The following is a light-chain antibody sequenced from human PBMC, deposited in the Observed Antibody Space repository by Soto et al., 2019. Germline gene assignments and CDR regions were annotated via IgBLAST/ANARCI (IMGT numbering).Light chain of an antibody. CDR2: DVN. CDR1: SSDVGGYNY. V-gene: IGLV2-11*01. Sequence: QSALTQPRSVYGSPGQSVTISCTGTSSDVGGYNYVSWYQQHPGKAPKLLIYDVNKRPSGVPGRFSGSKSGKTASLTISGLQAEDEADYYFCAYEGRYTVVFGGGTQLTVL. CDR3: CAYEGRYTVV. J-gene: IGLJ2*01.